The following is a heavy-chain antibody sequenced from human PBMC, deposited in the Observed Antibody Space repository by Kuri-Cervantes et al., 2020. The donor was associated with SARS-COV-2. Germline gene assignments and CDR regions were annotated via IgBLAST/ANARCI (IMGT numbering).Heavy chain of an antibody. V-gene: IGHV4-4*07. D-gene: IGHD2-2*01. CDR3: ARSTYGYCSSTSCSPGGAFDI. Sequence: SETLSLTCTVSGGSISSHYWSWIRQPAGKGLEWIGRIYSSGSTNHNPSLKSRVTISVDTSKNQFSLKLSSVTAADTAVYYCARSTYGYCSSTSCSPGGAFDIWGQGTMVTVSS. CDR1: GGSISSHY. J-gene: IGHJ3*02. CDR2: IYSSGST.